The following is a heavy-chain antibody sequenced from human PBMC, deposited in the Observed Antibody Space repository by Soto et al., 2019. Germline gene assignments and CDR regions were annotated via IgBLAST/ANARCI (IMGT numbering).Heavy chain of an antibody. CDR3: ARGASRSSQGNWFDP. V-gene: IGHV1-8*01. Sequence: ASVKVSCKASGYTFTSYDINWVRQATGQGLEWMGWMNPNSGNTGYAQKFQGRVTMTRNTSISTAYTELSSLRSEDTAVYYCARGASRSSQGNWFDPWGQGTLVTVSS. CDR2: MNPNSGNT. D-gene: IGHD6-13*01. J-gene: IGHJ5*02. CDR1: GYTFTSYD.